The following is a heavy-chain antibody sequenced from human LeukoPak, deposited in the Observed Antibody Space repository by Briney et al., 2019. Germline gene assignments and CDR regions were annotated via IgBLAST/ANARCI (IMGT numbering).Heavy chain of an antibody. Sequence: GGSLRLSCTSSGFTSGDYSMTWVRQAPGKGLEWVGLIRSKAYGGTTEYAASVKGRFTISRDDSKSIAYLQINSLRTEDTAVYHCASRSGRQWLPYFDYWGQGTLVTVSS. J-gene: IGHJ4*02. V-gene: IGHV3-49*04. D-gene: IGHD1-26*01. CDR3: ASRSGRQWLPYFDY. CDR1: GFTSGDYS. CDR2: IRSKAYGGTT.